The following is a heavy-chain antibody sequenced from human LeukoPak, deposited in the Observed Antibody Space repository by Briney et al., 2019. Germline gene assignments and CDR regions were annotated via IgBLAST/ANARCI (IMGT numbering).Heavy chain of an antibody. D-gene: IGHD3-16*01. J-gene: IGHJ4*02. CDR3: ARGFYDYVWGELDY. Sequence: PGGSLRLSCAASGFTFSSYAMSWVRQAPGKGLEWVSSFSGSSSSTYYADSVKGRFTISRDNAKNSLYLQMNSLRAEDTATYYCARGFYDYVWGELDYWGQGTLVTVSS. V-gene: IGHV3-23*01. CDR1: GFTFSSYA. CDR2: FSGSSSST.